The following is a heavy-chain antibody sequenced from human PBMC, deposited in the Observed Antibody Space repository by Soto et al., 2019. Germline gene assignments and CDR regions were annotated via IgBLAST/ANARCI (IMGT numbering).Heavy chain of an antibody. J-gene: IGHJ3*01. D-gene: IGHD3-10*01. Sequence: GGSLRLCCAASGFTFSSYAMHWVRQAPGKGLEYVSAINTNGGSTYYANSVKGRFTISRDNSKNTLYLQMGSLRAEDMAVYYCARPPGSTFVLWGQVT. CDR2: INTNGGST. CDR3: ARPPGSTFVL. V-gene: IGHV3-64*01. CDR1: GFTFSSYA.